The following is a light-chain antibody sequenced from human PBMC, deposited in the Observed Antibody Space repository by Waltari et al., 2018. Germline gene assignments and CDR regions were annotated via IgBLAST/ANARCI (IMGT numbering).Light chain of an antibody. Sequence: DLVMTQSPLSLPVTPGEPASISCRSSQSLLHSNGYNSLGWYLQKQGQSPQILIYLGSNRAARVPDRFSSSGSGTDFTLKISRVEAEDVGVYYCMQALQTPRFTFGPGTKVDIK. CDR2: LGS. J-gene: IGKJ3*01. CDR3: MQALQTPRFT. V-gene: IGKV2-28*01. CDR1: QSLLHSNGYNS.